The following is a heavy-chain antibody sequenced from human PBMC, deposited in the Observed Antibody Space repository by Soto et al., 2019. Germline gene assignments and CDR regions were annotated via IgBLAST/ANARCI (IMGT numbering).Heavy chain of an antibody. CDR1: GGSISSYY. D-gene: IGHD3-10*01. CDR3: ARQSIIMLRGVQVNYGLEV. Sequence: SLTCTVSGGSISSYYWSWIRQPPGKGLEWIGYIYHRSTYYNPSLKSRVTISVDTSKNQISLKLSSVTAADTAVYYCARQSIIMLRGVQVNYGLEVWGQGTTVTVSS. J-gene: IGHJ6*02. CDR2: IYHRST. V-gene: IGHV4-59*08.